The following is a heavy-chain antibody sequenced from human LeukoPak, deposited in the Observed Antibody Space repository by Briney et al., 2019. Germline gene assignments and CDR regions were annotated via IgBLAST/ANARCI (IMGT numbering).Heavy chain of an antibody. D-gene: IGHD3-16*01. Sequence: GASVKVSCKASGGTFSSYAISWVRQAPGQGLEWMGGIIPIFGTANYAQKFQGRVTMTEDTSTDTACMELSSLRSEDTAVYYCARDNDSRDPPHFDYWGQGTLVTVSS. V-gene: IGHV1-69*06. CDR1: GGTFSSYA. J-gene: IGHJ4*02. CDR3: ARDNDSRDPPHFDY. CDR2: IIPIFGTA.